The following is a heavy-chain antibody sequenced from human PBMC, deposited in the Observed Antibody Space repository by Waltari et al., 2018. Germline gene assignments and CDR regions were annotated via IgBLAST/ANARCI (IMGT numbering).Heavy chain of an antibody. Sequence: QVQLVESGGGVVQPGTSLRLSCAASGFPFSSYAMHWVRQAPGKGLEWVAVISYDSINTFYADSVKGRFTISRDNSKNTLFLQMSSLRDDDTALYYCARRGVTGREAAPPDYWGQGTLVTVSS. D-gene: IGHD2-15*01. J-gene: IGHJ4*02. CDR3: ARRGVTGREAAPPDY. CDR2: ISYDSINT. CDR1: GFPFSSYA. V-gene: IGHV3-30*15.